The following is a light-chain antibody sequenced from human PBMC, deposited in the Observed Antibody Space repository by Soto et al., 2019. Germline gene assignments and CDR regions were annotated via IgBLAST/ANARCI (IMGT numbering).Light chain of an antibody. Sequence: EVVMTQSPATLSVSPGESATLSCRASQSISSNKLAWYQQKRGQAPRLLLFGVSNRATGIPARFSGSGSGTDFSLTISGLQSEDFAVYYCQQYDYWPRTFGQGTKVDIK. V-gene: IGKV3-15*01. CDR2: GVS. CDR3: QQYDYWPRT. J-gene: IGKJ1*01. CDR1: QSISSN.